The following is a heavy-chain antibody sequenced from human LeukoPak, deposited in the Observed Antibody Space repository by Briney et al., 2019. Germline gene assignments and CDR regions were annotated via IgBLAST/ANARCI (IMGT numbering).Heavy chain of an antibody. J-gene: IGHJ4*02. CDR2: ISAYNGNT. Sequence: ASVKVSCKASGYTFTSYGISWVRQAPGQGLEWMGWISAYNGNTNYAQKFQGRVTMTEDTSTDTAYMELSSLRSEDTAVYYCATEHIVVVTAEIWGQGTLVTVSS. D-gene: IGHD2-21*02. V-gene: IGHV1-18*01. CDR1: GYTFTSYG. CDR3: ATEHIVVVTAEI.